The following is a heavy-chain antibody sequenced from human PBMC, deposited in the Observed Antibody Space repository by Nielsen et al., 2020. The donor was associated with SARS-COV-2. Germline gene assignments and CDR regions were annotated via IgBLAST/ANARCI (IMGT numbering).Heavy chain of an antibody. CDR2: INHSGST. V-gene: IGHV4-34*01. CDR3: ARDPHFYGSGSYPFYFDC. J-gene: IGHJ4*02. D-gene: IGHD3-10*01. Sequence: WIRQPPGKGLEWIGEINHSGSTNYNPSLKSRVTISVDTSTNQFSLKLSSVTAADTAVYYCARDPHFYGSGSYPFYFDCWGQGTLVTVSS.